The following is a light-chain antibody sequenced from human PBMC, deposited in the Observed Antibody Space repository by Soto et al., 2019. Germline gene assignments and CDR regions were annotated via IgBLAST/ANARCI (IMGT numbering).Light chain of an antibody. CDR2: GAS. J-gene: IGKJ1*01. Sequence: DIGWTQSPGTLSLSPGERATLSCRASQSVSNNYLAWYQQKPGQAPRLLIYGASNRATGIPDRISGSGSGTDFTLTISRLEPEDFALYYCQQYGSSGTFGQGTKVDI. CDR1: QSVSNNY. CDR3: QQYGSSGT. V-gene: IGKV3-20*01.